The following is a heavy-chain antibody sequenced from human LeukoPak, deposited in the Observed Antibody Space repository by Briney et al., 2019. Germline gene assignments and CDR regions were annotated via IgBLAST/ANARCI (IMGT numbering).Heavy chain of an antibody. J-gene: IGHJ6*02. Sequence: SETLSLTCTVSGGSISSGGYYWSWIRQPPGKGLEWIGYIYYSGSTNYNPSLKSRVTISVDTSKNQFSLKLSSVTAADTAVYYCARDTLGYCSSTSCYYYYGMDVWGQGTTVTVSS. CDR2: IYYSGST. D-gene: IGHD2-2*01. CDR1: GGSISSGGYY. CDR3: ARDTLGYCSSTSCYYYYGMDV. V-gene: IGHV4-61*08.